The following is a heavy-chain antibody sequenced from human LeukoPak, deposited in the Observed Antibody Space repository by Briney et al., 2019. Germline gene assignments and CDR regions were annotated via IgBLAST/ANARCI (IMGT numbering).Heavy chain of an antibody. CDR2: IHYSGST. CDR3: AKIRFLEWLLSPGGYFDY. Sequence: SETLSLTCTVSGGSISSYYWSWIRQPPGKGLEWIGYIHYSGSTNYNPSLKSRVTISVDTSKNQFPLKLSCVTAADTAVYYCAKIRFLEWLLSPGGYFDYWGQGTLVTVSS. D-gene: IGHD3-3*01. J-gene: IGHJ4*02. CDR1: GGSISSYY. V-gene: IGHV4-59*01.